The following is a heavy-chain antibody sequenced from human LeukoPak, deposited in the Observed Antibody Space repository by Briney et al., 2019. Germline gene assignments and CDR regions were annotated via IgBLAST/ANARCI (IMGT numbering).Heavy chain of an antibody. CDR3: AKGQGSAYCGGDCYRTFDY. CDR2: ISGSGGST. V-gene: IGHV3-23*01. Sequence: PGGSLRLSCAASGFTFSSYAMSWVRQAPGKGLEWVSAISGSGGSTYYADSVKGRFTISRDNSKNTLYLQMNSLRAEDTAVYYCAKGQGSAYCGGDCYRTFDYWGQGTLVTVSS. J-gene: IGHJ4*02. D-gene: IGHD2-21*02. CDR1: GFTFSSYA.